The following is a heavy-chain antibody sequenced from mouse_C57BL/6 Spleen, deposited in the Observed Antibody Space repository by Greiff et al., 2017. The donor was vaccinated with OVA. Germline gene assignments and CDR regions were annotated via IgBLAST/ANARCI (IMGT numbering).Heavy chain of an antibody. D-gene: IGHD1-1*01. V-gene: IGHV5-16*01. CDR1: GFTFSDYY. Sequence: EVKLMESEGGLVQPGSSMKLSCTASGFTFSDYYMAWVRQVPEKGLEWVANINYDGSSTYYLDSLKSRFIISRDNAKNILYLQMSSLKSEDTATYYCAREPPLTTGDWYFDVWGTGTTVTVSS. CDR3: AREPPLTTGDWYFDV. J-gene: IGHJ1*03. CDR2: INYDGSST.